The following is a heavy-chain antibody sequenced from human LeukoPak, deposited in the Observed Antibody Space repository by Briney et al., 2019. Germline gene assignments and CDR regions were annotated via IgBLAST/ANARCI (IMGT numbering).Heavy chain of an antibody. D-gene: IGHD6-13*01. J-gene: IGHJ4*02. CDR2: IYSGGST. CDR1: GFTVSSNY. V-gene: IGHV3-53*01. CDR3: AKALSSSWYQPIDY. Sequence: PGGSLRLSCAASGFTVSSNYMSWVRQAPGKGLEWVSVIYSGGSTYYADSVKGRFTISRDNSKNTLYLQMNSLRAEDTAVYYCAKALSSSWYQPIDYWGQGTLVTVSS.